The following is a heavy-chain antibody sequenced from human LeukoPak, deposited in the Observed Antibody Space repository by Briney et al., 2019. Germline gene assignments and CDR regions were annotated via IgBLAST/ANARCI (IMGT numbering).Heavy chain of an antibody. V-gene: IGHV1-46*01. CDR1: GYTFASYY. CDR2: INPSGGST. D-gene: IGHD3-10*01. J-gene: IGHJ4*02. CDR3: ARDHEYYYGSGSYYPGGCDY. Sequence: GASVKVSCKASGYTFASYYMHWVRQAPGQELEWMGIINPSGGSTSYAQKFQGRVTMTRDTSTSTVYMELSSLRSEDTAVYYCARDHEYYYGSGSYYPGGCDYWGQGTLVTVS.